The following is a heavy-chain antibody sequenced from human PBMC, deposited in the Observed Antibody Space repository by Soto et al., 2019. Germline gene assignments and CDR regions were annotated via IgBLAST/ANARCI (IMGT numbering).Heavy chain of an antibody. Sequence: ASVKVSCKASGGTLSSYAISWVRQAPGQGLEWMGGIIPIFGTANYAQKFQGRVTITADESTSTAYMELSSLRSEDTAVYYCARGPRKMDWFDPWSQGTLVTVSS. V-gene: IGHV1-69*13. D-gene: IGHD2-8*01. J-gene: IGHJ5*02. CDR3: ARGPRKMDWFDP. CDR2: IIPIFGTA. CDR1: GGTLSSYA.